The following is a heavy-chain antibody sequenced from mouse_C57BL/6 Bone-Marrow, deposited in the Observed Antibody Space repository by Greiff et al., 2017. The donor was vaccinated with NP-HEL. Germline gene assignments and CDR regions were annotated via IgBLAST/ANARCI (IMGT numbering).Heavy chain of an antibody. V-gene: IGHV3-5*01. J-gene: IGHJ1*03. D-gene: IGHD1-1*01. CDR3: ARYYYGSSYGYFDV. CDR2: IYYSGTI. CDR1: GISITTGNYR. Sequence: EVQGVESGPGLVKPSQTVFLTCTVTGISITTGNYRWSWIRQFPGNKLEWIGYIYYSGTITYNPSLTSRTTITRDTPKNQFFLEMNSLTAEYTATYYCARYYYGSSYGYFDVWGTGTTVTVSS.